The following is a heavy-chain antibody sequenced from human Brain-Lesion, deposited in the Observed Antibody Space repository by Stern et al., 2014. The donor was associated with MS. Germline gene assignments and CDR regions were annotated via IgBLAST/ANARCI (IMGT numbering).Heavy chain of an antibody. D-gene: IGHD5-12*01. CDR2: LTRTTTYI. CDR1: GFRLSPYS. V-gene: IGHV3-21*01. Sequence: VQLVQSGGGLVKRGGSLRLSCAASGFRLSPYSVSWVRQAPGKAPEWVSSLTRTTTYIYYVDSAKDRFTIPRDNAKNSVFLQMXXLGADDTXVXXXXRGYGXAYXRGLDVWGQGTTVTVS. J-gene: IGHJ6*02. CDR3: XRGYGXAYXRGLDV.